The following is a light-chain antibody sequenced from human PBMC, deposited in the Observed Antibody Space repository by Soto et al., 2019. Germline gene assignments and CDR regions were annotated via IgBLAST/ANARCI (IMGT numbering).Light chain of an antibody. CDR2: GAS. J-gene: IGKJ1*01. V-gene: IGKV3-20*01. Sequence: IVLTQSPGTLSLSPGQRATLSCRASQSVTSNYLAWYQQIPGQAPRLLIYGASSRATGIPDRFSGSGSGTDFTLTINRLEPEDFAVYFCQQYGTSPWTFGQGTKVEI. CDR3: QQYGTSPWT. CDR1: QSVTSNY.